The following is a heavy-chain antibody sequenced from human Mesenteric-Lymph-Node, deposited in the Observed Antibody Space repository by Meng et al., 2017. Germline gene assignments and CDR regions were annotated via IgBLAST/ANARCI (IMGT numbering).Heavy chain of an antibody. Sequence: GGSLRLSCAASGFTFSSYAMSWVRQAPGKGLEWVSAISGSGGSTYYADSVKGRFTISRDNSKNTLYLQMNSLRAEDTAVYYCAKDHRQIWFGEFIYYFDYWGQGTLVTVSS. CDR1: GFTFSSYA. J-gene: IGHJ4*02. V-gene: IGHV3-23*01. D-gene: IGHD3-10*01. CDR2: ISGSGGST. CDR3: AKDHRQIWFGEFIYYFDY.